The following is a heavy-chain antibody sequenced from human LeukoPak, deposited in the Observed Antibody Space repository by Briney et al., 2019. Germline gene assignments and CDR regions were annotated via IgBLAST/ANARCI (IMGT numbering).Heavy chain of an antibody. CDR1: GYTFTGHY. CDR3: ARTPEKHIDY. J-gene: IGHJ4*02. V-gene: IGHV1-18*04. CDR2: ISAYNGNT. Sequence: ASVKVSCKASGYTFTGHYMHWVRQAPGQGLEWMGWISAYNGNTNYAQKLQGRVTMTTDTSTSTAYMELRSLRSDDTAVYYCARTPEKHIDYWGQGTLVTVSS. D-gene: IGHD2-15*01.